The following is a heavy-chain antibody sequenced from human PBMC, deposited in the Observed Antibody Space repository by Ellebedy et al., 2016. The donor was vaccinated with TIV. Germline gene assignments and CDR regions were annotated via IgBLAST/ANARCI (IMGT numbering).Heavy chain of an antibody. CDR2: ISYDGINK. D-gene: IGHD2-2*01. Sequence: PGGSLRLSCAVSGFTFSNYSMHWVRQAPGKGLEWVTGISYDGINKYYADSVKGRFTISRDNSKKTLSLQMNSLRAEDTAMYYCARGTVSAALSCMDVWGQGTTVTVSS. V-gene: IGHV3-30-3*01. J-gene: IGHJ6*02. CDR3: ARGTVSAALSCMDV. CDR1: GFTFSNYS.